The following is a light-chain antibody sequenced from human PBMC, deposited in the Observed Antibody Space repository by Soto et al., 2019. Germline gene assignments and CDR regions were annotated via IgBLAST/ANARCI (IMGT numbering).Light chain of an antibody. CDR3: QQLRDYPLT. CDR1: PGISSF. J-gene: IGKJ4*01. Sequence: IQVTQAPSSLSASIGDRVTITCRASPGISSFLAWYQQKPGNAPELMIFGASTLQSGVPSRFSRIGSGTDFTLTISSLQPEDFATYHCQQLRDYPLTFGGGTKVEIK. CDR2: GAS. V-gene: IGKV1-9*01.